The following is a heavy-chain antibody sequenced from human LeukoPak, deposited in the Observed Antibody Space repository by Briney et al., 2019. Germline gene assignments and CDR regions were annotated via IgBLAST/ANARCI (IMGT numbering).Heavy chain of an antibody. D-gene: IGHD6-19*01. CDR2: ISGSGGST. Sequence: GGSLRLSCAASGFTVSSYAMGWVRQAPGKVLEWVSAISGSGGSTYYADSVKGRFTISRDNSKNTLYLQMNSLRAEDTAVYYCAKDLPYSSGWYGDYWGQGTLVTVSS. CDR1: GFTVSSYA. V-gene: IGHV3-23*01. J-gene: IGHJ4*02. CDR3: AKDLPYSSGWYGDY.